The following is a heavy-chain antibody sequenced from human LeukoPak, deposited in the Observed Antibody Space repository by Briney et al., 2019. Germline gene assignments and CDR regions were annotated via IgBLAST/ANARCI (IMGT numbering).Heavy chain of an antibody. V-gene: IGHV4-39*07. J-gene: IGHJ4*02. D-gene: IGHD5-12*01. Sequence: SETLSLTCTVSGGSISSSSYYWGWIRQPPGKGLEWIGSIYYSGSTYYNPSLKSRVTISVDTSKNQFSLKLSSVTAADTALYYCARDSGGYGTFDYWGQGTLVTVSS. CDR3: ARDSGGYGTFDY. CDR2: IYYSGST. CDR1: GGSISSSSYY.